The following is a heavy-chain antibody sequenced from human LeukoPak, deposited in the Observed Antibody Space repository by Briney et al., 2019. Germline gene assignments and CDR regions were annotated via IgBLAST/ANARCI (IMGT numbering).Heavy chain of an antibody. D-gene: IGHD2-15*01. V-gene: IGHV3-9*03. J-gene: IGHJ4*02. Sequence: GRSLRLSCAASGFTFDDYAMHGVRQAPGKGLEWVSGISWNSGSIVYADSVKGRFTISRDNAKHSLYLQMNSLRDEDMALYYCAKGGVVVVAATYFDYWGQGTLVTVSS. CDR2: ISWNSGSI. CDR3: AKGGVVVVAATYFDY. CDR1: GFTFDDYA.